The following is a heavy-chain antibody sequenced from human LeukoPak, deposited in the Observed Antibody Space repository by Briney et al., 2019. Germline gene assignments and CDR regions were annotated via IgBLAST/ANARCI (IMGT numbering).Heavy chain of an antibody. Sequence: PGGSLRLSCAASGFTFSTYGMIWVRQAPGKGLEWVSSISDTGGNTYYADSVKGRFTISRDNSKNTLYLQMNSLRAEDTAVYYCARPFYGDYENLFDYWGQGTLVTVSS. CDR3: ARPFYGDYENLFDY. J-gene: IGHJ4*02. CDR1: GFTFSTYG. D-gene: IGHD4-17*01. V-gene: IGHV3-23*01. CDR2: ISDTGGNT.